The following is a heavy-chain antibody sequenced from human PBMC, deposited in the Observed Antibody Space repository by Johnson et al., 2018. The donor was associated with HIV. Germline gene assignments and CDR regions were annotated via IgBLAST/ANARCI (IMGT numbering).Heavy chain of an antibody. Sequence: MQLVESGGGLVQPGGYLRLSCAASGFTFSSYAMSWVRQAPGKGLEWVSAISGSGGSTYYADSVKGRFTISRDNSKNTLYLQMNSLRAEDTAVYYCAKDREYYGSGSFYAFDIWGQGTMVTVSS. D-gene: IGHD3-10*01. J-gene: IGHJ3*02. CDR3: AKDREYYGSGSFYAFDI. V-gene: IGHV3-23*04. CDR1: GFTFSSYA. CDR2: ISGSGGST.